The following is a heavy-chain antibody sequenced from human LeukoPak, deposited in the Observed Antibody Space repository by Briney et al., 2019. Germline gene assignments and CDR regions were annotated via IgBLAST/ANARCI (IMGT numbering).Heavy chain of an antibody. CDR3: ASMDSSGWIIDY. D-gene: IGHD3-22*01. CDR1: GGSISSTSYY. V-gene: IGHV4-39*07. CDR2: IYYSGTT. J-gene: IGHJ4*02. Sequence: SETPSLTCTVSGGSISSTSYYWGWVRQPPGKGLEWIGSIYYSGTTYYNPSLKSRVTISVDTSKHQFSLKLSSVTAADTAVYYCASMDSSGWIIDYWGQGTLVTVSS.